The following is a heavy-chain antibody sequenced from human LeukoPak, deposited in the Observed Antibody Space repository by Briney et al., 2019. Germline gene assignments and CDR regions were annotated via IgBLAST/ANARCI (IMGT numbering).Heavy chain of an antibody. CDR1: GGSISSSNW. CDR2: IYHSGST. J-gene: IGHJ6*04. V-gene: IGHV4-4*02. CDR3: ARGVTGWFGELPLAPSMDV. D-gene: IGHD3-10*01. Sequence: SGTLSLTCAVSGGSISSSNWWSGVRPPPGKGLEWIGEIYHSGSTNYNPSLKRRVTISVDKSKNQFSLKLSSVTAADTAVYYCARGVTGWFGELPLAPSMDVWGKGTTVTVSS.